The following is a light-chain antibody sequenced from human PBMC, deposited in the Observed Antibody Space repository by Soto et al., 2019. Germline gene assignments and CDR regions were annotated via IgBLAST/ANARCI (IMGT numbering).Light chain of an antibody. Sequence: PMTQSPSSLSASLGHRVTITCLASQGISSALAWYQQKPGKAPKLLIYDASSLESGVPSRFSGSGSGTDFTLTISSLQPEDFATYYCQQFNNYPPTFGQGTLPEIK. J-gene: IGKJ5*01. CDR3: QQFNNYPPT. CDR2: DAS. CDR1: QGISSA. V-gene: IGKV1D-13*01.